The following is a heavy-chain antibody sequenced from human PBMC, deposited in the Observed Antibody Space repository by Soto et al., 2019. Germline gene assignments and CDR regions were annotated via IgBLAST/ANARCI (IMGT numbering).Heavy chain of an antibody. J-gene: IGHJ4*02. V-gene: IGHV4-4*07. CDR1: GGSISGFY. CDR2: IYSSGTT. Sequence: ETLSLTCTVAGGSISGFYWSWVRQPAGKGLEWIGRIYSSGTTKYNPSLRNRVTMSVDTSTDQYSLNLASMTAADTAVYFCARGPFCGDDCYFDVWGQGTQVTVSS. D-gene: IGHD2-21*02. CDR3: ARGPFCGDDCYFDV.